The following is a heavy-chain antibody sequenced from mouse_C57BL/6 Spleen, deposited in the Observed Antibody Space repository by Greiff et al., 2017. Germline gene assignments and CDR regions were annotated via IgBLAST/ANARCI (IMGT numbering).Heavy chain of an antibody. J-gene: IGHJ4*01. D-gene: IGHD2-1*01. CDR2: IYPGDGDT. CDR3: ANFYYGAMDY. Sequence: QVQLQQSGPELVKPGASVKISCKASGYAFSSSWMNWVKQRPGKGLEWIGRIYPGDGDTNYNGKFKGKATLTADKSSSTAYMQLSSLTSEDSAVYFCANFYYGAMDYWGQGTSVTVSS. CDR1: GYAFSSSW. V-gene: IGHV1-82*01.